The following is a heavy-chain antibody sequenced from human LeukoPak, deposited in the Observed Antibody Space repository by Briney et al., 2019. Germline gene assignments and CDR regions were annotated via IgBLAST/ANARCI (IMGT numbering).Heavy chain of an antibody. D-gene: IGHD5-12*01. CDR2: ISYDGTKK. Sequence: GGSLRLSCAASGFTFSSFGMHWVRQAPGKGLEWVAVISYDGTKKFYADSVKGRFTISRDNSKNTLYLQMNSLRAEDTAVYYCATSTSSGYDAFDIWGQGTMVTVSS. CDR1: GFTFSSFG. J-gene: IGHJ3*02. V-gene: IGHV3-30*03. CDR3: ATSTSSGYDAFDI.